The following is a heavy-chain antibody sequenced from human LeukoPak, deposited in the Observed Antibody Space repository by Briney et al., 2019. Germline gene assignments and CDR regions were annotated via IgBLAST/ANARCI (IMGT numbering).Heavy chain of an antibody. J-gene: IGHJ4*02. CDR3: ARGVYRAVFCSGGSCYYHFDY. CDR1: GYTFTSYD. CDR2: MNPNSGNT. V-gene: IGHV1-8*01. Sequence: GASVKVSCKASGYTFTSYDINWVRQATGQGLEWMGWMNPNSGNTGYAQKFQGRVTMTRNTSISTAYMELSSLRSEDTAVYYCARGVYRAVFCSGGSCYYHFDYWGQGTLVTVSS. D-gene: IGHD2-15*01.